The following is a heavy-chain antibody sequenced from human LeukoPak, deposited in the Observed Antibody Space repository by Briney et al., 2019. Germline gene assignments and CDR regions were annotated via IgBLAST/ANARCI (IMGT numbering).Heavy chain of an antibody. CDR3: ARDLRRDVYNRDWYLDL. CDR1: GYTFPSYS. CDR2: INPSGGST. J-gene: IGHJ2*01. D-gene: IGHD5-24*01. Sequence: ASVKVSCKASGYTFPSYSMHWVRQAPGQGLEWMGIINPSGGSTSYAQKFQGRVTMTRDTSTSTVYMDLSSLRSEDTAVYYCARDLRRDVYNRDWYLDLWGRGPLVTVSS. V-gene: IGHV1-46*01.